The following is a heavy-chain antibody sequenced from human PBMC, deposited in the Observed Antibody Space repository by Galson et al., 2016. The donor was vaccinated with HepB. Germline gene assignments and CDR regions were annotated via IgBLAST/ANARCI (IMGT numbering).Heavy chain of an antibody. D-gene: IGHD4-17*01. Sequence: SETLSLTCTVSGGSISSSSYYWGWVRQPPGKELEWIGELFHGGSANVHPPLKSRVTISLDTSNNQFSLQWNSVTAAATAVYYWARVNYRDYVSGVFDIWGQGTLVTVSS. CDR1: GGSISSSSYY. CDR2: LFHGGSA. V-gene: IGHV4-39*07. J-gene: IGHJ3*02. CDR3: ARVNYRDYVSGVFDI.